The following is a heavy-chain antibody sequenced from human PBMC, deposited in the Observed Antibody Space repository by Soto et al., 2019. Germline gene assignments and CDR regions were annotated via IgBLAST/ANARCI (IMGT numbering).Heavy chain of an antibody. V-gene: IGHV1-18*04. CDR2: ISAYNGNT. D-gene: IGHD6-19*01. CDR3: ARVENIGEQWPDS. Sequence: QVQLVQSGAEVKKPGASVKVSCKTSGYTFTNYGINWVRQAPGQGLEWMGWISAYNGNTNYAQKLRGRVTMTTDTSTSTAYMQLRTLRSDDTAVYYCARVENIGEQWPDSWGQGTLVTVSS. CDR1: GYTFTNYG. J-gene: IGHJ4*02.